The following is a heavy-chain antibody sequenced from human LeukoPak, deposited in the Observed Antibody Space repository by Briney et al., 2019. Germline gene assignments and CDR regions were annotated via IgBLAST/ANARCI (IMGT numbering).Heavy chain of an antibody. J-gene: IGHJ4*02. V-gene: IGHV3-23*01. CDR3: ARGAARMVEMGTIISFEY. CDR2: ISGSALST. CDR1: GFTLSTYW. D-gene: IGHD5-24*01. Sequence: GGSLRLSCAASGFTLSTYWMNWVRQAPGKGLEWVSVISGSALSTYYADSVKGRFTISRDNSKNTLYLQMNSLRAEDTAVYYCARGAARMVEMGTIISFEYWGQGTLVTVSS.